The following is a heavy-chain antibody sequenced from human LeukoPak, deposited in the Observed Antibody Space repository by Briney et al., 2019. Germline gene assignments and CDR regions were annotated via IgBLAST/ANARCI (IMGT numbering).Heavy chain of an antibody. CDR2: IYYSGST. D-gene: IGHD3-9*01. V-gene: IGHV4-39*07. J-gene: IGHJ3*02. CDR1: GGSISSSSYY. CDR3: ASTIRYFDWLPLSAFDI. Sequence: SETLSLTCTASGGSISSSSYYWGWIRQPPGKGLEWIGSIYYSGSTYYNPSLKSRVTISVDTSKNQFSLKLSSVTAADTAVYYCASTIRYFDWLPLSAFDIWGQGTMVTVSS.